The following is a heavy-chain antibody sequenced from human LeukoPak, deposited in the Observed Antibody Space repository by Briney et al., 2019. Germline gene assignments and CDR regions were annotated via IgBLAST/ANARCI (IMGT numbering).Heavy chain of an antibody. J-gene: IGHJ6*03. CDR2: ITTSSNYI. CDR3: AKVRQGYCSGGSCSRGGTPMDV. CDR1: GFIFSTYT. D-gene: IGHD2-15*01. V-gene: IGHV3-21*01. Sequence: GGSLRLSCTASGFIFSTYTMNWVRQAPGKGLEWVSSITTSSNYIYYADSVKGRFTISRDNAKNSLYLQMNSLRAEDTAVYYCAKVRQGYCSGGSCSRGGTPMDVWGKGTTVTISS.